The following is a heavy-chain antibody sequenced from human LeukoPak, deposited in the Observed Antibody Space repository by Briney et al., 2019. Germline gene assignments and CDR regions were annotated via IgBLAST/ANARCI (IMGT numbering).Heavy chain of an antibody. J-gene: IGHJ6*03. CDR1: GFTFSSYE. CDR3: AKVPIPICSGGSCYLYYYYMDV. D-gene: IGHD2-15*01. Sequence: GGSLRLSCAASGFTFSSYEMNWVRQAPGKGLEWVSAISGSGGSTYYADSVKGRFTISRDNSKNTLYLQMNSLRAEDTAVYYCAKVPIPICSGGSCYLYYYYMDVWGKGTTVTISS. CDR2: ISGSGGST. V-gene: IGHV3-23*01.